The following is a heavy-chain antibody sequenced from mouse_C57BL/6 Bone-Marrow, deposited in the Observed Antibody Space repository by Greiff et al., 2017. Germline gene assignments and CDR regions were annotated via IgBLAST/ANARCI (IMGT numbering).Heavy chain of an antibody. CDR1: GYTFTSYW. CDR3: AREDGNYEYYYAMDY. D-gene: IGHD2-1*01. J-gene: IGHJ4*01. CDR2: IDPSDSYT. Sequence: QVQLKQPGAELVKPGASVKLSCKASGYTFTSYWMQWVKQRLGQGLEWIGEIDPSDSYTTYNQKFKGKATLTVDTSSSTAYMQLSSLTSEDSAVYYCAREDGNYEYYYAMDYWGQGTSVTVSS. V-gene: IGHV1-50*01.